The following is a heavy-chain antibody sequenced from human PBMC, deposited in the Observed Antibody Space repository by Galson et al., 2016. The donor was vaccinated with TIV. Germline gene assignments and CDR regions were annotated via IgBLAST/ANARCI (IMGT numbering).Heavy chain of an antibody. D-gene: IGHD3-16*01. CDR1: GDSVSSNSAA. Sequence: CAISGDSVSSNSAAWNWLWQSPSRGLEWLGRTFYRSKWYNDYAPSVKSRITINPDTSKNQFSLQLNSVTPEDTAVYYCARATPSVFGIIMTLDFWGQGTLVTVSS. CDR3: ARATPSVFGIIMTLDF. CDR2: TFYRSKWYN. V-gene: IGHV6-1*01. J-gene: IGHJ4*02.